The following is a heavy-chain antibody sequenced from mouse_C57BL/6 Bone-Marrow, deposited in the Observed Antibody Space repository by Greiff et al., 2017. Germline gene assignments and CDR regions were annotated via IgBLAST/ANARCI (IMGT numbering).Heavy chain of an antibody. CDR1: GFTFSDYY. V-gene: IGHV5-16*01. D-gene: IGHD6-1*01. CDR2: INYDGSST. CDR3: ARDGHHHGAYYYALDY. Sequence: EVKLMESEGGLVQPGSSMKLSCTASGFTFSDYYMAWVRQVPVNGLEWVVNINYDGSSTYYLVSLKSRFILSRDNAKNILYLQMSSLKSEDTAAYYGARDGHHHGAYYYALDYWGQGTSVTVSS. J-gene: IGHJ4*01.